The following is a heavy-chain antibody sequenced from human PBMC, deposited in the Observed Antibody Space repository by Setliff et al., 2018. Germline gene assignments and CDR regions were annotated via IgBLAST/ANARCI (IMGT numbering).Heavy chain of an antibody. CDR2: IYHSGST. CDR3: ARGGYSYGLGGFPLDY. V-gene: IGHV4-4*02. D-gene: IGHD5-18*01. Sequence: PSETLSLTCAVSGGSISSSNWWSWVRQPPGKGLEWIGEIYHSGSTNYNPSLKSRVTISVDTSKNQFSLKLSSVTAADTAVYYCARGGYSYGLGGFPLDYWGQGTLVTVSS. CDR1: GGSISSSNW. J-gene: IGHJ4*02.